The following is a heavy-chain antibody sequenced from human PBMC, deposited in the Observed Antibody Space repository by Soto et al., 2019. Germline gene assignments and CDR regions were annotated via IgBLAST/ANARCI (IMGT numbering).Heavy chain of an antibody. CDR2: ISYDGSNK. D-gene: IGHD6-19*01. Sequence: VAVISYDGSNKNYADSVKGRFTISRDNSKNTLYLQMNSLRVEDMAVFYCARTYRSGWYYFDYWGQGTLVTVPS. J-gene: IGHJ4*02. V-gene: IGHV3-30-3*01. CDR3: ARTYRSGWYYFDY.